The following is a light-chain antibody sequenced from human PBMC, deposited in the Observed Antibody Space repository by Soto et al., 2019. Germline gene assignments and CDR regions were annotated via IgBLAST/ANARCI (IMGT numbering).Light chain of an antibody. CDR3: QQPTTWPVT. Sequence: EIVLTQSPATLSLSPGERATLSCRASQSVSSYLVWYQQKPGQAPRVLISDASNRDPGIPARFSGSGSGTDFTITISSLEPEDFAVYYCQQPTTWPVTFGGGTKVEIK. J-gene: IGKJ4*01. V-gene: IGKV3-11*01. CDR2: DAS. CDR1: QSVSSY.